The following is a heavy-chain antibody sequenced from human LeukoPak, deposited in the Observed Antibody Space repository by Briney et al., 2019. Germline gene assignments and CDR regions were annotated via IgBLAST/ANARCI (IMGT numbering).Heavy chain of an antibody. CDR1: GFTFSSYA. CDR2: ISYDGSNK. Sequence: GGSLRLSCAASGFTFSSYAMHWVRQAPGKGLELVAVISYDGSNKYYADSVKGRFTISRDNSKNTLYLQMNSLRAEDTAVYYCARRGMVRGDPYYFDYWGQGTLVTVSS. D-gene: IGHD3-10*01. V-gene: IGHV3-30*04. CDR3: ARRGMVRGDPYYFDY. J-gene: IGHJ4*02.